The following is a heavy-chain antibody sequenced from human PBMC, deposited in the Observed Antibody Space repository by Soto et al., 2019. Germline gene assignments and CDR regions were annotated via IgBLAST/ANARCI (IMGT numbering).Heavy chain of an antibody. Sequence: LRLSCAASGFTFSNYWMTWVRQAPGKGLEWVANIKEDGSEKYYVDSVEGRFTISRDNAKNSLFLQMYGLRVEDTAVYYCARDLGRDRVGFYYGLDVWGQGTRVTVSS. V-gene: IGHV3-7*01. J-gene: IGHJ6*02. CDR1: GFTFSNYW. D-gene: IGHD2-15*01. CDR3: ARDLGRDRVGFYYGLDV. CDR2: IKEDGSEK.